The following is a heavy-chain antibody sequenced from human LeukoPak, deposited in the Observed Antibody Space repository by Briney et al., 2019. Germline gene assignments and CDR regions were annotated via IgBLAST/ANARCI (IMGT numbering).Heavy chain of an antibody. D-gene: IGHD3-10*01. V-gene: IGHV2-5*02. CDR1: AGSISSSTYS. CDR2: IYWDDDK. J-gene: IGHJ4*02. CDR3: AHIVYGSGSYYPDY. Sequence: TLSLTCTVSAGSISSSTYSWGWIRQPPGKALEWLALIYWDDDKRYSPSLKSRLTITKDTSKNQVVLTMTNMDPVDTATYYCAHIVYGSGSYYPDYWGQGTLVTVSS.